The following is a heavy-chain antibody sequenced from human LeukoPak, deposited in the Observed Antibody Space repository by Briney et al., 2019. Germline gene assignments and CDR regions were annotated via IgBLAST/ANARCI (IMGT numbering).Heavy chain of an antibody. D-gene: IGHD3-10*01. CDR1: GGSIGSSSYY. V-gene: IGHV4-39*01. CDR2: IYYSGST. CDR3: AIQNYYGSGSYYNEENWFDP. Sequence: SETLSLTCTVSGGSIGSSSYYWGWIRQPPGKGLEWIGSIYYSGSTYYNPSLKSRVTISVDTSKNQFSLKLSSVTAADTAVYYCAIQNYYGSGSYYNEENWFDPWGQGTLVTVSS. J-gene: IGHJ5*02.